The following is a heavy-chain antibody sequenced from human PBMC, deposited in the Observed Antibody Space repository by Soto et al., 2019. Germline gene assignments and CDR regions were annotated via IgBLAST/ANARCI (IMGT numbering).Heavy chain of an antibody. CDR2: INPSGGST. CDR1: GYTFTSYY. Sequence: QVQLVQSGAEVKKPGASVKVSCKASGYTFTSYYMRWVRQAPGQGLEWMGIINPSGGSTSYAQKFQGRVTMTRDTSTSTVYMELSSLRSEDTAVYYCARDREMARGRFDPWGQGTLVTVSS. V-gene: IGHV1-46*01. D-gene: IGHD5-12*01. CDR3: ARDREMARGRFDP. J-gene: IGHJ5*02.